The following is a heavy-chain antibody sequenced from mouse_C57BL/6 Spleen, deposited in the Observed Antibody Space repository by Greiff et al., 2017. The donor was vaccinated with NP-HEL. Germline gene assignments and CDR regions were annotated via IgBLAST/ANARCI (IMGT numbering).Heavy chain of an antibody. V-gene: IGHV1-69*01. Sequence: QVQLQQPGAELVMPGASVKLSCKASGYTFTSYWMHWVKQRPGQGLEWIGEIDPSDSYTNYNQKFKGKSTLTVDKSSSTAYMQLSSLTSEDSAVYYCARRGLREAMEYWGQGTSVTVSS. CDR1: GYTFTSYW. D-gene: IGHD2-2*01. CDR3: ARRGLREAMEY. CDR2: IDPSDSYT. J-gene: IGHJ4*01.